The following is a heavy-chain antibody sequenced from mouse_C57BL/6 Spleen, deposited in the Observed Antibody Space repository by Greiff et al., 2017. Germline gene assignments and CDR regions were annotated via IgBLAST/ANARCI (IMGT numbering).Heavy chain of an antibody. CDR1: GYTFTDYE. D-gene: IGHD2-4*01. V-gene: IGHV1-15*01. J-gene: IGHJ3*01. CDR2: IDPETGGT. CDR3: TRSEDYDEKGFAY. Sequence: VKLQESGAELVRPGASVTLSCKASGYTFTDYEMHWVKQTPVHGLEWIGAIDPETGGTAYNQKFKGKAILTADKSSSTAYMELRSLTSEDSAVYYCTRSEDYDEKGFAYWGQGTLVTVSA.